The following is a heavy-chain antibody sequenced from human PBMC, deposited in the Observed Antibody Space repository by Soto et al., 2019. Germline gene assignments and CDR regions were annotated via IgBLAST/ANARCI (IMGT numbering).Heavy chain of an antibody. CDR3: VRYYCAGGTCYHFEH. J-gene: IGHJ4*02. CDR1: GDSINPYY. CDR2: VYYNGDT. V-gene: IGHV4-59*01. D-gene: IGHD2-15*01. Sequence: PSETLSLTCTVSGDSINPYYWSWIRQPPGKGLEWIGYVYYNGDTNSNPSLKSRVSISVETSKNQFSLRLSSVTTADTAIYYCVRYYCAGGTCYHFEHWSQGTLVTVSS.